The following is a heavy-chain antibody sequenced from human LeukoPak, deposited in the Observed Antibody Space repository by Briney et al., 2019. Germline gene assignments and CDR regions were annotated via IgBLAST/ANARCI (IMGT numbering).Heavy chain of an antibody. D-gene: IGHD2/OR15-2a*01. CDR3: ARDRPRGRLLFDY. V-gene: IGHV1-2*02. J-gene: IGHJ4*02. CDR1: GGTFSNYA. Sequence: ASVKVSCKASGGTFSNYAFSWVRQAPGQGLEWMGWINPNSGGTNYAQKFQGRVTMTRDTSISTAYMELSRLRSDDTAVYYCARDRPRGRLLFDYWGQGALVTVSS. CDR2: INPNSGGT.